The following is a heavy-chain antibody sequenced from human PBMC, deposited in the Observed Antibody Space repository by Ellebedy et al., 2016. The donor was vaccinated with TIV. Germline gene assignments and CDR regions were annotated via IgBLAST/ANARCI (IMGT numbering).Heavy chain of an antibody. CDR1: GFTFSNFL. CDR2: IRSKASSYAT. Sequence: GESLKISXATSGFTFSNFLMSWDRQASGKGLEWVGRIRSKASSYATAYAASVKGRFTISRDDSKNTAYLQMNSLKTEDTAVYYCLRPQYCSSTSCYLDIWGQGTMVTVSS. D-gene: IGHD2-2*01. V-gene: IGHV3-73*01. CDR3: LRPQYCSSTSCYLDI. J-gene: IGHJ3*02.